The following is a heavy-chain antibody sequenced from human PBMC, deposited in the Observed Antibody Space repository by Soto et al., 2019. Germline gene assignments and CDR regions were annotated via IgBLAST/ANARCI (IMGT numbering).Heavy chain of an antibody. CDR2: INPNSGGT. D-gene: IGHD3-22*01. Sequence: QVQLVQSGAEVKKPGASVKVSCKASGYTFTGYYMHWVRQAPGQGLEWMGWINPNSGGTNYAQKFQGRVTMTRDTSISTAYMGLSRLRSDDTAVYYCARVLVVMPGYYYYYGMDVWGQGTTVTVSS. CDR3: ARVLVVMPGYYYYYGMDV. V-gene: IGHV1-2*02. J-gene: IGHJ6*02. CDR1: GYTFTGYY.